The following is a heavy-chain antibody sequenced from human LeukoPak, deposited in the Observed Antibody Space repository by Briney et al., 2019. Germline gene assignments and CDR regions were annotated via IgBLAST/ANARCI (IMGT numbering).Heavy chain of an antibody. D-gene: IGHD3-22*01. V-gene: IGHV4-34*01. CDR3: ARRNGWYYYDSSGYKPYYFDY. Sequence: SETLSLTCAVYGGSFSGYYWSWVRQPPGKGLEWIGEINHSGSTNYNPSLKSRVTISVDTSKNQFSLKLSSVTAADTAVYYCARRNGWYYYDSSGYKPYYFDYWGQGTLVTVSS. J-gene: IGHJ4*02. CDR2: INHSGST. CDR1: GGSFSGYY.